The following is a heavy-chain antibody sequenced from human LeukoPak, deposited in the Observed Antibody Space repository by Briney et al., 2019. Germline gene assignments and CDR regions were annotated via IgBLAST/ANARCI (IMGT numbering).Heavy chain of an antibody. Sequence: GGSLRLSCAASGLTISSYSMNWVRQAPGKGLQWVSYISSSSSTIYYADSVKGRFTISRDNAKNSLYLQMNSLRAEDTAVYYCARGRLGYCSGGSCYSNWFDPWGQGTLVTVSS. V-gene: IGHV3-48*01. CDR1: GLTISSYS. CDR2: ISSSSSTI. D-gene: IGHD2-15*01. J-gene: IGHJ5*02. CDR3: ARGRLGYCSGGSCYSNWFDP.